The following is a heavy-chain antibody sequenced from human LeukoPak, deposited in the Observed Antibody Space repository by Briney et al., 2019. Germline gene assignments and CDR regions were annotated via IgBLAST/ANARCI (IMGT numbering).Heavy chain of an antibody. J-gene: IGHJ4*02. D-gene: IGHD3-16*01. CDR1: GGSISGYS. V-gene: IGHV4-59*01. Sequence: SETLSLTCTVSGGSISGYSWSWIRQPPGKGLEWIGSVFDTGSTNCNPSLKTRVTISLDTSQNQFSLRLSSVTAADTAVYYCASRGRGELHLDYWGQGILLTVSS. CDR3: ASRGRGELHLDY. CDR2: VFDTGST.